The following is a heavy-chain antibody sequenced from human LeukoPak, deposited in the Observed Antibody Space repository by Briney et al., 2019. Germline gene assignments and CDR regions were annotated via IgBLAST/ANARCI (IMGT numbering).Heavy chain of an antibody. CDR3: ARDYPPPPL. D-gene: IGHD3-16*02. Sequence: GGSLRLSCAASGFTFSSYTMNWVRQAPGKGLEWVSSISYSSNYIYYADSVKGRFTISRDNAKNSLFLQMNSLRAEDTAVYYCARDYPPPPLWGQGTLVTVSS. V-gene: IGHV3-21*01. CDR1: GFTFSSYT. J-gene: IGHJ4*02. CDR2: ISYSSNYI.